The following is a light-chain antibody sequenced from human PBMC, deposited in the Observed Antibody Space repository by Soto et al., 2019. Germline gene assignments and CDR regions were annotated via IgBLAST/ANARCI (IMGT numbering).Light chain of an antibody. V-gene: IGKV1-39*01. CDR3: LQTHSLPVA. CDR2: GAS. J-gene: IGKJ4*01. CDR1: QTIGSH. Sequence: IQVTQSPSSLSASVGDRVTFTCRATQTIGSHLNWYQQKPGTTPKLLIYGASNLHGGVPSRFSGFGSGTDFSLTISSLRPEDFATYYCLQTHSLPVAFGGGTKV.